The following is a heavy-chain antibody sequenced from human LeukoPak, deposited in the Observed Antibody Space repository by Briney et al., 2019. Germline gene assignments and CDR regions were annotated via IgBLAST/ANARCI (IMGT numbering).Heavy chain of an antibody. D-gene: IGHD5-12*01. Sequence: SETLSLTCSVSGGSISSGDYYWSWIRQPPGKGLEWIGYIYYSGSTNYNPSLKSRVTISVDTSKNQFSLKLSSVTAADTAVYSCARLPFNSGYEYFDYWGQGTLVTVSS. CDR1: GGSISSGDYY. V-gene: IGHV4-61*08. J-gene: IGHJ4*02. CDR2: IYYSGST. CDR3: ARLPFNSGYEYFDY.